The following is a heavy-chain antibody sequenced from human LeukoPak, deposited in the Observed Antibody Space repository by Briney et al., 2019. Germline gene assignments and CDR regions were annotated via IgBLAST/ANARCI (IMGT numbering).Heavy chain of an antibody. J-gene: IGHJ6*03. Sequence: PSETLSLTCTVSGGSLSSGNYYWGWIRQPPGKGLEWIGNIYYSGNTYYNPSLKSRVTISVDTSKNQFSLNLSSVTAADTAVYYCARAWFQLLWFGDKLGDYMDVWGKGTTVTVSS. CDR3: ARAWFQLLWFGDKLGDYMDV. V-gene: IGHV4-39*07. CDR2: IYYSGNT. D-gene: IGHD3-10*01. CDR1: GGSLSSGNYY.